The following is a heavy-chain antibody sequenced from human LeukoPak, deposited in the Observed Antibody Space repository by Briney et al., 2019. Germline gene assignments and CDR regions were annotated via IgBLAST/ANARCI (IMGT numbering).Heavy chain of an antibody. D-gene: IGHD1-14*01. CDR3: AKCCRRGGANLEGKYEVDY. CDR1: GFTFDDYA. J-gene: IGHJ4*02. CDR2: ISGSGGST. V-gene: IGHV3-23*01. Sequence: PGGSLRLSCAASGFTFDDYAMHWVRQAPGKGLEWVSAISGSGGSTYYADSVKGRFTISRDNSKNTLYLQMNSLRAEDTAVYYCAKCCRRGGANLEGKYEVDYWGQGTLVTVSS.